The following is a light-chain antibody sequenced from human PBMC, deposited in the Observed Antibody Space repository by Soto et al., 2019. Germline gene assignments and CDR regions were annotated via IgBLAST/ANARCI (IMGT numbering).Light chain of an antibody. J-gene: IGKJ3*01. Sequence: DIQMTQSPSSLSASVGDRVTITCQASQDIRKYLNWYQQKPGRAPKLLIYGASYLETGVPSRFSGSGYGTDFIFTISSLQPEDIATHYCQQYDNLPPFTFGPGTKVAVK. CDR1: QDIRKY. CDR2: GAS. V-gene: IGKV1-33*01. CDR3: QQYDNLPPFT.